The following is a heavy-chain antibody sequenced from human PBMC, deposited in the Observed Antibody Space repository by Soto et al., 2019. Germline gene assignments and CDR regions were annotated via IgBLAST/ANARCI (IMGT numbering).Heavy chain of an antibody. Sequence: GGSLRLSCAASGFTFSSYGMHWVRQAPGKGLEWVAVISYDGSNKYYADSVKGRFTISRDNSKNTLYLQMNSLRAEDTAVYYCAKDLNSGGRTDYWGQGTLVTVSS. D-gene: IGHD6-25*01. CDR3: AKDLNSGGRTDY. CDR1: GFTFSSYG. CDR2: ISYDGSNK. J-gene: IGHJ4*02. V-gene: IGHV3-30*18.